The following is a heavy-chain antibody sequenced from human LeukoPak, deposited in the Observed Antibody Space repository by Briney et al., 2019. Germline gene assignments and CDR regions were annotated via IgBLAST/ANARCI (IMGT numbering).Heavy chain of an antibody. V-gene: IGHV1-69*13. CDR1: GGTFSSYA. CDR3: ARDQDDFWSGHSGAPGSNWFDP. CDR2: IIPIFGTA. J-gene: IGHJ5*02. Sequence: ASVKVSCKASGGTFSSYAISWVRQAPGQGLEWMGGIIPIFGTANYAQKFQGRVTITADESTSTAYMELSSLRSEDTAVYYCARDQDDFWSGHSGAPGSNWFDPWGQGTLVTVSS. D-gene: IGHD3-3*01.